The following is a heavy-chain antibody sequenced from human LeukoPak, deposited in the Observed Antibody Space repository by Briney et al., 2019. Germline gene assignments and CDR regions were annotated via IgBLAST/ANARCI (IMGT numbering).Heavy chain of an antibody. CDR3: ARDDSNYGRYYYYGMDV. J-gene: IGHJ6*02. Sequence: SETQSLTCAVYGGSFSGYYWSWIRQPPGKGLEWIGEINHSGSTNYNPSLKSRVTISVDTSKNQFSLKLSSVTAADTAVYYCARDDSNYGRYYYYGMDVWGQGTTVTVSS. V-gene: IGHV4-34*01. D-gene: IGHD4-11*01. CDR2: INHSGST. CDR1: GGSFSGYY.